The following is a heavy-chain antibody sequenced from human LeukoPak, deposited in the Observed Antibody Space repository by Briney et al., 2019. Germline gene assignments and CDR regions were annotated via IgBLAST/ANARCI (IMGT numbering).Heavy chain of an antibody. CDR1: GFGFSSYD. J-gene: IGHJ5*02. D-gene: IGHD1-1*01. CDR2: ISSSSNYI. CDR3: AREGRRTTFGNKWFDP. Sequence: GGSPRLSCAASGFGFSSYDMNWVRQAPGKGLEWVSSISSSSNYIYYADSVKGRFTTSRDNAKNSLYLQMNSLRAEDTAVYFCAREGRRTTFGNKWFDPWGQGTLVTVSS. V-gene: IGHV3-21*06.